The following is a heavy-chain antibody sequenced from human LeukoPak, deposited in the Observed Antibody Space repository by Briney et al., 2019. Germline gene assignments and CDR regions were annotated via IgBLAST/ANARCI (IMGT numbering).Heavy chain of an antibody. CDR1: GYTFTDYY. CDR2: INPNSGDT. Sequence: GASVKVSCKASGYTFTDYYIHLVRQAPGQALEWMGWINPNSGDTKYPQNFQDRVTMTRDTSTTTAYMDLTRLKSEDTAVYYCARSERRLDISHYYYPMDVWGQGTTVTVSS. CDR3: ARSERRLDISHYYYPMDV. V-gene: IGHV1-2*02. D-gene: IGHD1-1*01. J-gene: IGHJ6*02.